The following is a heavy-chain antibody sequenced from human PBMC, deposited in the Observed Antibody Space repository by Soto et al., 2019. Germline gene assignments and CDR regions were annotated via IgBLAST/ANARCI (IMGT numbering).Heavy chain of an antibody. J-gene: IGHJ4*02. D-gene: IGHD3-3*01. V-gene: IGHV2-5*02. CDR2: IYWDDDK. CDR1: GFSLTTSGVG. Sequence: QITLNESGPTVVKPAETLTLTCTFSGFSLTTSGVGVGWIRQSPGKAPEWLALIYWDDDKRYSASLKSCFTITKDTSKSHVVLTMASVDPADTATYYCAHRILRTVFGLVTTTAIYFDFWGQGTPVVVSS. CDR3: AHRILRTVFGLVTTTAIYFDF.